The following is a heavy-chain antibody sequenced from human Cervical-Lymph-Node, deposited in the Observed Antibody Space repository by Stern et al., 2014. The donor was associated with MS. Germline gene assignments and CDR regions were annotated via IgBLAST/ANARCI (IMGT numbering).Heavy chain of an antibody. CDR2: INPSGGTT. D-gene: IGHD6-19*01. CDR3: AREVAGHRLGMMDV. V-gene: IGHV1-46*01. Sequence: VQLVESGAEVKKPGASVKVSCKASGYTFTIYYIHWVRQAPGQGLEWVGIINPSGGTTRYAQKFQGRVTMTRDTSTSTVYMELSSLRSEDTAVYYCAREVAGHRLGMMDVWGQGTTVTVSS. CDR1: GYTFTIYY. J-gene: IGHJ6*02.